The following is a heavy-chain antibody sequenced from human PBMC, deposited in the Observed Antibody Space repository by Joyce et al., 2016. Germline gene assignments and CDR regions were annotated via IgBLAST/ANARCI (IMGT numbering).Heavy chain of an antibody. CDR3: ARSSYTNGIFDY. J-gene: IGHJ4*02. CDR2: LSSSSSYI. D-gene: IGHD2-8*01. Sequence: EVQLVESGGGLVKPGGSLRLSCAASGFTFSGDSMSWCRQAPGKGLGWVSSLSSSSSYIKYTDSVKGRFTISRDNAKNSLYLQMNSLRVEDTAVYYCARSSYTNGIFDYWGQGTLVTVSS. CDR1: GFTFSGDS. V-gene: IGHV3-21*01.